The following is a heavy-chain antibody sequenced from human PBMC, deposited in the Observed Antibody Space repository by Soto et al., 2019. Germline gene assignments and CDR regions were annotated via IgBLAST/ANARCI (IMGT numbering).Heavy chain of an antibody. D-gene: IGHD3-22*01. CDR1: GGSISSADYY. J-gene: IGHJ4*02. Sequence: SETLSLTCTVSGGSISSADYYWSWIRQRPGKGLEWIAYIYYSGSTYYNPSLKSRVAISVDTSKSQFSLKLTSVTAADTAVYYCARAIYSSGYLYYFDSWGQGTMVTAPQ. V-gene: IGHV4-30-4*08. CDR3: ARAIYSSGYLYYFDS. CDR2: IYYSGST.